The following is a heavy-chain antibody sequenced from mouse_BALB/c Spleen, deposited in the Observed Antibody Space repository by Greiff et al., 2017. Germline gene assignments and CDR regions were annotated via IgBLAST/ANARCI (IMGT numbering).Heavy chain of an antibody. CDR2: ISYDGSN. J-gene: IGHJ3*01. CDR1: GYSITSGYY. Sequence: EVKLEESGPGLVKPSQSLSLTCSVTGYSITSGYYWNWIRQFPGNKLEWMGYISYDGSNNYNPSLKNRISITRDTSKNQFFLKLNSVTTEDTATYYCARIYDGYYVAYWGQGTLVTVSA. V-gene: IGHV3-6*02. CDR3: ARIYDGYYVAY. D-gene: IGHD2-3*01.